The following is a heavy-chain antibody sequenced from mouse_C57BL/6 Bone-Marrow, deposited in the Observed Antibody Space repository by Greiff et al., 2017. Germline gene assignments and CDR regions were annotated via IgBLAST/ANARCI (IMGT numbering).Heavy chain of an antibody. J-gene: IGHJ4*01. Sequence: VQLQQSGAELARPGASVKLSCKASGYTFTSYGISWVKQRTGQGLEWIGEIYPRSGNTYYNEKFKGKDTLTADKSSSTAYMELRSLTSEDSAVYFCARRYYSNYVRAMDYWGQGTSVTVSS. D-gene: IGHD2-5*01. CDR1: GYTFTSYG. CDR3: ARRYYSNYVRAMDY. CDR2: IYPRSGNT. V-gene: IGHV1-81*01.